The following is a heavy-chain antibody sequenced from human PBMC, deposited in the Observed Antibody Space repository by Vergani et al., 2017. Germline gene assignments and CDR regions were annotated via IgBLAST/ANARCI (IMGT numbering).Heavy chain of an antibody. V-gene: IGHV3-48*03. J-gene: IGHJ4*02. D-gene: IGHD6-19*01. CDR2: ISSSGSTI. Sequence: EVQLVESGGGLVQPGGSLRLSCAASGFTFSSYEMNWVRQAPGKGLEWVSYISSSGSTIYYADSVKGRFTISRDNAKNSLYLQMNSLRAEDTAVYYCARERPDSSGWYSAADYWGQGTLVTVSS. CDR3: ARERPDSSGWYSAADY. CDR1: GFTFSSYE.